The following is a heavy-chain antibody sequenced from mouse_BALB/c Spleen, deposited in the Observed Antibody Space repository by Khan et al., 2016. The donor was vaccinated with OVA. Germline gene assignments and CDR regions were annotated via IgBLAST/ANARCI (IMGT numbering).Heavy chain of an antibody. CDR3: ARGAGTTYGMDY. CDR1: GYTFSSYW. D-gene: IGHD2-12*01. Sequence: QVRLQQSGAELMKPGASVKIACKATGYTFSSYWIEWVKQRPGHGLEWIGEILPGRGSSNYNEKFKGKATFTADTSSNTAYMQLRSLTSEDSAVYYCARGAGTTYGMDYWGQGTSVTVSS. J-gene: IGHJ4*01. V-gene: IGHV1-9*01. CDR2: ILPGRGSS.